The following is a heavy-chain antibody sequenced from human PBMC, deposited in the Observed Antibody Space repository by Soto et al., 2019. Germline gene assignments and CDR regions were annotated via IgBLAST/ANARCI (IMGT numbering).Heavy chain of an antibody. D-gene: IGHD7-27*01. CDR2: ISHSGST. CDR1: GDSISSDYYH. CDR3: ASITGDVNWYFDL. J-gene: IGHJ2*01. V-gene: IGHV4-30-4*01. Sequence: QVQLQESGPGLVKPSQTLSLACTVSGDSISSDYYHWSWVRQPPGKGLEWIGYISHSGSTYFSPSXXXRXXMSIDTSKRQFSLSLTYVTAADTAVYYCASITGDVNWYFDLWGRGTLVTVSS.